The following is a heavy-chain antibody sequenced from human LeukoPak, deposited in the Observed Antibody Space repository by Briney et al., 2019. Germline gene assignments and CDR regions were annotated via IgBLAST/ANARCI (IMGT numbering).Heavy chain of an antibody. J-gene: IGHJ4*02. CDR2: ISSSGTTI. CDR1: GFTFSDYY. CDR3: ARGGDFDY. Sequence: GGSLRLSCAASGFTFSDYYMSWIRQAPGNGLYWFSSISSSGTTISYAASFKGPFTISRDNATNSLYLQMNSLRAEDTAVYYCARGGDFDYWGQGTLVTVSS. V-gene: IGHV3-11*01. D-gene: IGHD3-16*01.